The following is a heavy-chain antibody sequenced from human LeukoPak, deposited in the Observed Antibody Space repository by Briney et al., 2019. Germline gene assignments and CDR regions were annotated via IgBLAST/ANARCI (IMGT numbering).Heavy chain of an antibody. D-gene: IGHD5-12*01. V-gene: IGHV3-23*01. CDR1: GFRFSNFA. J-gene: IGHJ4*02. CDR3: AKGAYDYIETGYFDD. Sequence: GGSLRLSCAASGFRFSNFAMSWVRQAPGKGLEWVSLIIGSSGDTLYADSVKGRFTISRDISKNRLYLQMNSLSAEDTALYYCAKGAYDYIETGYFDDWGQGTLVTVSS. CDR2: IIGSSGDT.